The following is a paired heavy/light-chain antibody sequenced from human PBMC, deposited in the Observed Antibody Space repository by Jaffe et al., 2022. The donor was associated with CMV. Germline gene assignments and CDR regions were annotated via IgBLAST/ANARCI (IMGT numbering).Heavy chain of an antibody. CDR3: AVTMVWGVVSYYYYGMDV. CDR1: GFTFSSFY. J-gene: IGHJ6*02. V-gene: IGHV3-7*01. CDR2: IKNDGSDK. D-gene: IGHD3-10*01. Sequence: EVQLVESGGGLVQPGGSLRLSCAASGFTFSSFYMSWVRQAPGKGLEWVANIKNDGSDKYYVDSVRGRFTVSRDNAKNSLYLQMNSLRVEDTAVYYCAVTMVWGVVSYYYYGMDVWGQGTTVTVSS.
Light chain of an antibody. V-gene: IGKV2-30*02. CDR1: QSLVHSDGNTY. CDR3: MQGTGWPYT. CDR2: EVS. Sequence: DAVMTQSPLSLPVALGQPASISCRSSQSLVHSDGNTYLNWFQQRPGQSPRRLIYEVSKRESGVPDRFSGSGSGTDFTLKISRVEAEDVGVYYCMQGTGWPYTVGQGTKLEIK. J-gene: IGKJ2*01.